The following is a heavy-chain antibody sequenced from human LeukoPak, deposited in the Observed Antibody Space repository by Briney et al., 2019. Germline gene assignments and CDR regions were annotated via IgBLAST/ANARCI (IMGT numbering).Heavy chain of an antibody. CDR2: VYHSGAN. CDR1: ADAITSHYY. Sequence: SETLSLTCIVSADAITSHYYWGWIRQPPGKGGKGLEWIASVYHSGANYVNPSLKSRVTTSVDTSKNQFSLKLSSVTAADTAVYYCARGTYDFWSGYYYFDYWGQGTLVTVSS. D-gene: IGHD3-3*01. CDR3: ARGTYDFWSGYYYFDY. V-gene: IGHV4-38-2*02. J-gene: IGHJ4*02.